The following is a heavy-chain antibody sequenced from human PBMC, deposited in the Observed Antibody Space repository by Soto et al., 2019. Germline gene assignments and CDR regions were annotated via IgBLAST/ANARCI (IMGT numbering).Heavy chain of an antibody. D-gene: IGHD2-2*01. J-gene: IGHJ6*02. Sequence: ESGGGVVQPGRSLRLSCAASGFTFSSYAMHWVRQAPGTGLEWVAVISYDGSNKYYADSVKGRFTISRDNSKNTLYLQMNSLRAEDTAVYYCAREYGQHYYYYGMDVWGQGTTVTVSS. V-gene: IGHV3-30-3*01. CDR3: AREYGQHYYYYGMDV. CDR2: ISYDGSNK. CDR1: GFTFSSYA.